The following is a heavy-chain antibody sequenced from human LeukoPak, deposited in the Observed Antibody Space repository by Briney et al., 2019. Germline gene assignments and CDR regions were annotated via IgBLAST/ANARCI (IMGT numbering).Heavy chain of an antibody. CDR3: ARGESGSYYAFDI. Sequence: PSETLSLTCTVSGGSIRGYYWSWIRQPPGKGLEWIGYIYYSGSTDYNPSLKSRVTISVDTSKNQFSLKLSSVTAADTAIYYCARGESGSYYAFDIWGQGTMVTVSS. V-gene: IGHV4-59*01. D-gene: IGHD1-26*01. J-gene: IGHJ3*02. CDR1: GGSIRGYY. CDR2: IYYSGST.